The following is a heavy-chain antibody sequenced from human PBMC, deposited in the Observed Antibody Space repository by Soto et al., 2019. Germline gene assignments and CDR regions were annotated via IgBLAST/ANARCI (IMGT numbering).Heavy chain of an antibody. J-gene: IGHJ6*02. V-gene: IGHV1-69*06. Sequence: QVQLVQSGAEVKKPGSSVKVSCKASGGTFSSYAISWVRQAPGQGLEWMGGIIPIFGTANYAQKFQGRVTITADKATSTAYMELSSLRCEDTAVYYCARTDIVVVPAARDYYYGMDVWGQGTTVTVSS. CDR1: GGTFSSYA. D-gene: IGHD2-2*01. CDR2: IIPIFGTA. CDR3: ARTDIVVVPAARDYYYGMDV.